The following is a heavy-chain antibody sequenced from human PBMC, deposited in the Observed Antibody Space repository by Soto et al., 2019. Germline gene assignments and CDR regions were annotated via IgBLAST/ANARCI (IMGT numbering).Heavy chain of an antibody. J-gene: IGHJ4*02. CDR2: ISYSGST. D-gene: IGHD3-16*01. V-gene: IGHV4-59*11. Sequence: SETLSLTCTVSGASMSSHYWTWLRQSPGKGLEWIGYISYSGSTYYNPSHKSRVTISADTSRNQFSLKLSAVISADMAVYYCARADPDASVGYWGQGXLVTVYS. CDR1: GASMSSHY. CDR3: ARADPDASVGY.